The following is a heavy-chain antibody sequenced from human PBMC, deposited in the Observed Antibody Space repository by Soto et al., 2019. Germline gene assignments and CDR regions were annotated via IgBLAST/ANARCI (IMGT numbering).Heavy chain of an antibody. CDR3: ASVGAYSGYDYGDYYGMDV. Sequence: PGGSLRLSCAASGFTFSSYSMNWVRQAPGKGLEWVSSISSSSSYIYYADSVKGRFTISRDNAKNSLYLQMNSLRTEDTAVYYCASVGAYSGYDYGDYYGMDVWGQGTTVT. CDR2: ISSSSSYI. D-gene: IGHD5-12*01. CDR1: GFTFSSYS. J-gene: IGHJ6*02. V-gene: IGHV3-21*01.